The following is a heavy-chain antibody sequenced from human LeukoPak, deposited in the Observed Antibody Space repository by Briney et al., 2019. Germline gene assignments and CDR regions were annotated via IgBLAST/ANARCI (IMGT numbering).Heavy chain of an antibody. D-gene: IGHD6-13*01. CDR3: ARVYSSSWYNWFDP. CDR2: IYTSGST. CDR1: GGSISSGGYY. Sequence: SQTLSLTCTVSGGSISSGGYYWSWIRQPAGKGLEWIRRIYTSGSTNYNPSLKSRVTISVDTSKNQFSLKLSSVTAADTAVYYCARVYSSSWYNWFDPWGQGTLVTVSS. J-gene: IGHJ5*02. V-gene: IGHV4-61*02.